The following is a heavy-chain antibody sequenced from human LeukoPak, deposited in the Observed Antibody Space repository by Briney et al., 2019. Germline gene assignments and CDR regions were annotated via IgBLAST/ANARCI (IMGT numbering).Heavy chain of an antibody. D-gene: IGHD3-22*01. Sequence: PGESLKISCKAPGHSFTNYWIGWVRQMPGKGLEWLGIIHPADSNTVYSPSFQGQVTISADKSISTVYLQWSSLKASDTAMYYCARLIVRWTNPYYFDYWGQGTLVTVSS. J-gene: IGHJ4*02. V-gene: IGHV5-51*03. CDR3: ARLIVRWTNPYYFDY. CDR1: GHSFTNYW. CDR2: IHPADSNT.